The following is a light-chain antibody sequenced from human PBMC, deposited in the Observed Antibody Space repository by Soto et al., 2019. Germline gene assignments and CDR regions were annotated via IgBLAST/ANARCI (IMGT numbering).Light chain of an antibody. J-gene: IGKJ2*01. CDR2: KAS. CDR3: QQYVAYSYT. CDR1: QSIATW. V-gene: IGKV1-5*03. Sequence: DIQLTQSPSTLSASVGDRVTITCRASQSIATWLAWYQHKPGQAPKLLIHKASSLETGVPSRFSGSGSGTEFTLTISSLQPDDFATYYCQQYVAYSYTVGQGTKVDSK.